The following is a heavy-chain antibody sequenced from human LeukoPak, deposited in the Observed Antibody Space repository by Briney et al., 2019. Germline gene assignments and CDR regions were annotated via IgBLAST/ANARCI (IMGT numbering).Heavy chain of an antibody. D-gene: IGHD3-10*01. V-gene: IGHV3-23*01. Sequence: PGGSLRLSCAASGFTFSSYAMSWVRQAPGKGLEWVSVISGSGGNTYYADSVKGRFTISRDNSKNTLNLQMNSLRVEDTAVYYCATTRYNYGYYFDYWGQGTLVTVSS. CDR1: GFTFSSYA. CDR3: ATTRYNYGYYFDY. CDR2: ISGSGGNT. J-gene: IGHJ4*02.